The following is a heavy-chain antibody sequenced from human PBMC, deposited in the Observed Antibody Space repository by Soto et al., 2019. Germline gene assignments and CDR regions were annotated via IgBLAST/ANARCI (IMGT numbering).Heavy chain of an antibody. CDR3: ASSYGSGYRAFDY. V-gene: IGHV1-69*02. D-gene: IGHD3-10*01. CDR2: INPILSMS. CDR1: GDTFTFYS. Sequence: QVQLVQSGAEVKKPGSSVRVSCKASGDTFTFYSINWVRQAPGLGLELMGRINPILSMSNYAQRFQGRVTMNADKSTSTAYMELISLRSEDTAMYYCASSYGSGYRAFDYWGQGALVTVSS. J-gene: IGHJ4*02.